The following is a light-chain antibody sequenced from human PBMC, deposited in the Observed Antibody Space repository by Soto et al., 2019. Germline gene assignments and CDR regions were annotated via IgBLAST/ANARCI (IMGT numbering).Light chain of an antibody. CDR2: KVS. Sequence: DFQMTQSPSTLSASVGDRVTITCRASQSVTHWLAWYQQKPGKAPNILIDKVSNFESGVPSRFSGSGSGTEFNLSINGLQSDDVAAYYCQECRTYPWSCGQGTEVDIK. J-gene: IGKJ1*01. CDR3: QECRTYPWS. CDR1: QSVTHW. V-gene: IGKV1-5*03.